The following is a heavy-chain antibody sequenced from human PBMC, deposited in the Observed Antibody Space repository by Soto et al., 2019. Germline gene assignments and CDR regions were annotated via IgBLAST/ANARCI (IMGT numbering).Heavy chain of an antibody. D-gene: IGHD1-1*01. V-gene: IGHV4-31*03. CDR3: ARAREGGTHLYSFDY. CDR2: IYYSGST. J-gene: IGHJ4*02. Sequence: SETLSLTCTVSGGSISSGGYYWSWIRQHPGKGLEWIGYIYYSGSTYYNPSLKSRVTISVDTSKNQFSLKLSSVTAADTAVYYCARAREGGTHLYSFDYWGQGTLVTVSS. CDR1: GGSISSGGYY.